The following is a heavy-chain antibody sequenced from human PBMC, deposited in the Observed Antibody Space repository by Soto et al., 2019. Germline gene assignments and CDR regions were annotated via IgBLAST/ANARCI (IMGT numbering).Heavy chain of an antibody. V-gene: IGHV3-30*04. CDR3: VKDRGGCWTFDS. J-gene: IGHJ4*02. CDR2: ITYDGLDKFK. CDR1: GFTFSRDA. Sequence: GGSLRLSCAAAGFTFSRDAMHWVRQAPGKGLEWVAVITYDGLDKFKWYAESVEGRFTISRDNSKSMLYLEMNSLRREDTAVYYCVKDRGGCWTFDSWGQGTLVTVSS. D-gene: IGHD2-15*01.